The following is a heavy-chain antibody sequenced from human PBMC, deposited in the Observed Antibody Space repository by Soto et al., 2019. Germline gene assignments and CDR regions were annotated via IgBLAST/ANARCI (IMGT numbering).Heavy chain of an antibody. CDR3: ARDGTLFDSTAYYYLY. CDR1: GGTFSRYG. V-gene: IGHV1-69*13. J-gene: IGHJ4*02. Sequence: GASVKVSCKSSGGTFSRYGINWVRQAPGQGLEWMGGIIPLFETANYAQKFRGRVTITADDSTGTAYMELSSLRSGDTAVYYCARDGTLFDSTAYYYLYWGQGTLVTVS. CDR2: IIPLFETA. D-gene: IGHD3-22*01.